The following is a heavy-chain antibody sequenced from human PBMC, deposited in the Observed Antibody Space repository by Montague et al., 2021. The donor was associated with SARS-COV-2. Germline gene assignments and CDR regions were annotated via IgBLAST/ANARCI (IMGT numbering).Heavy chain of an antibody. D-gene: IGHD2-15*01. V-gene: IGHV4-59*01. CDR3: ARVTLGGRGGRTRQCYGLDS. Sequence: SETLSLTCTVSGGSFSRYFWNWIRQTPGKGLEWMGYVHDIESSIYNPSLQGRITIILDTPKNQFSLRLNAVTAADTAVYYCARVTLGGRGGRTRQCYGLDSWGQGTLVTVSS. CDR2: VHDIESS. J-gene: IGHJ4*02. CDR1: GGSFSRYF.